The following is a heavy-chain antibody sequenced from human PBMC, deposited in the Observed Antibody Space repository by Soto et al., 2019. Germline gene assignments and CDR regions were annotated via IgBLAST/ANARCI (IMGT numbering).Heavy chain of an antibody. V-gene: IGHV3-9*01. D-gene: IGHD3-3*01. J-gene: IGHJ4*02. CDR2: ISWNSGSI. CDR3: AKGLGYDFWPPFDY. CDR1: GFTFDDYA. Sequence: EVQLVESGGGLVQPGRSLRLSCAASGFTFDDYAMHWVRQAPGKGLEWVSGISWNSGSIGYADSVKGRFTISRDNAKNSLYLQMNSLRAEDTALYYCAKGLGYDFWPPFDYWGQGTLVTVSS.